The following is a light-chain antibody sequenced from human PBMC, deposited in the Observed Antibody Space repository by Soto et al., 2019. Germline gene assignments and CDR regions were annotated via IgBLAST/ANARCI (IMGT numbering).Light chain of an antibody. CDR3: QQYNSYST. Sequence: DIQMTQSPSTLSASVGDRVTITCRASQSISSWLAWYQQKPGKAPKLLIYQAPSLESGVPSRFRGSGSGTEFTLTISSLQPDDFATYYCQQYNSYSTFGQGTKVEIK. CDR1: QSISSW. V-gene: IGKV1-5*03. CDR2: QAP. J-gene: IGKJ1*01.